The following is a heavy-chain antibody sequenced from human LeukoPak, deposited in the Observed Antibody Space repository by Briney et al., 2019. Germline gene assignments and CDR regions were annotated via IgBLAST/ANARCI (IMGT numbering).Heavy chain of an antibody. CDR2: FYHSGST. D-gene: IGHD1-26*01. CDR3: ARDEGGSGSY. J-gene: IGHJ4*02. V-gene: IGHV4-38-2*02. CDR1: GFSFSSGYY. Sequence: SETLSLTCTVSGFSFSSGYYWGWIRQPPGKGLEWIGSFYHSGSTYYNPSLKSRVTISVDTSKNQFSLKLTSVTAADTAVYFCARDEGGSGSYWGQGTLVTVSS.